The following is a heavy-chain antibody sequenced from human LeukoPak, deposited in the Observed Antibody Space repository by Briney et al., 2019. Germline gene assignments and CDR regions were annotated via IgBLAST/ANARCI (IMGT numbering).Heavy chain of an antibody. CDR2: TYYRSKWYN. CDR1: GDSVSSNSAA. V-gene: IGHV6-1*01. J-gene: IGHJ5*02. Sequence: SQTLSLTCAISGDSVSSNSAAWNWIRQSPSRGLEWLGRTYYRSKWYNDYAVSVKSRITINPDTSKNQFSLQLNSVTPEDTAVYYCVLEAKYSSSWYGWFDPWGQGTLVTVSS. CDR3: VLEAKYSSSWYGWFDP. D-gene: IGHD6-13*01.